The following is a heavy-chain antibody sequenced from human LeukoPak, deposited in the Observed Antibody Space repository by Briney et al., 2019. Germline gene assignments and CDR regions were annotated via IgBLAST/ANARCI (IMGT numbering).Heavy chain of an antibody. CDR2: SCAYNGNT. CDR3: ASSDGDSGDLTDY. J-gene: IGHJ4*02. CDR1: GYTFTRYG. Sequence: ASVTVSCKASGYTFTRYGISGVRQAPGQGREGMGWSCAYNGNTNYAQKLQGSVTMTTNTSKSTAYMELRSLRSDDTAVYYCASSDGDSGDLTDYWGQGTLVTVSS. V-gene: IGHV1-18*01. D-gene: IGHD4-17*01.